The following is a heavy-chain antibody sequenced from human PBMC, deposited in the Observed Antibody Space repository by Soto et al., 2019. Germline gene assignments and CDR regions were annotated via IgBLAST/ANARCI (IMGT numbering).Heavy chain of an antibody. CDR1: GVSISSSSYY. D-gene: IGHD2-15*01. V-gene: IGHV4-39*01. J-gene: IGHJ5*02. CDR3: ARRLVVVAAPSPFDP. CDR2: IYYRGST. Sequence: QLQLQESGPGLVKPSETLSLTCPVSGVSISSSSYYWGWIRQPPGKGLEWIGSIYYRGSTYYNPSLRSRVTISVDTSKNQYSLKLSSVTAADTAVYYCARRLVVVAAPSPFDPWGQGTLVTVSS.